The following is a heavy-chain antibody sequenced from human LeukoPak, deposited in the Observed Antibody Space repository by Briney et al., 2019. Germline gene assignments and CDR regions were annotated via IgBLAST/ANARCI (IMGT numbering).Heavy chain of an antibody. CDR1: GGSISSYY. V-gene: IGHV3-7*01. Sequence: ETLSLTCTVSGGSISSYYWSWVRQAPGKGLEWVANIKQDGSEKYYVDSVKGRFTISRDNAKNSLYLQMNSLRAEDTAVYYCARDPDTGIDYWGQGTLVTVSS. J-gene: IGHJ4*02. D-gene: IGHD5-18*01. CDR3: ARDPDTGIDY. CDR2: IKQDGSEK.